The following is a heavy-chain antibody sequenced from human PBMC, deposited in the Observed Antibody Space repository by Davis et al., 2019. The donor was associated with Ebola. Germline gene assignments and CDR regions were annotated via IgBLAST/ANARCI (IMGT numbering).Heavy chain of an antibody. Sequence: ASVKVSCKASGYRFIDYYIIWVRQAPGQGLEWMGWINPYSGDTRFAQRFQGRVTMTSDTSINTAYMELKSLRSDDTAVYFCARSPLYPITGGSWFDPWGQGTLVTVSS. V-gene: IGHV1-2*02. D-gene: IGHD5-24*01. CDR2: INPYSGDT. J-gene: IGHJ5*02. CDR3: ARSPLYPITGGSWFDP. CDR1: GYRFIDYY.